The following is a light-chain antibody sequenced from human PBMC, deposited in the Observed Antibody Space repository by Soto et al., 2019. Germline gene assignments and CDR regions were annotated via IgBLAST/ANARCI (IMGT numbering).Light chain of an antibody. CDR3: QQSYSRPRT. Sequence: DIQMTQSPSSLSASVVDRFTITCLASQSISPYLNWYQQKPGKAPNLLIYSASILESGVPSRFSGSGSGTDFTLTISSLQPEDFATYFCQQSYSRPRTFGQGTKVDI. J-gene: IGKJ1*01. CDR1: QSISPY. CDR2: SAS. V-gene: IGKV1-39*01.